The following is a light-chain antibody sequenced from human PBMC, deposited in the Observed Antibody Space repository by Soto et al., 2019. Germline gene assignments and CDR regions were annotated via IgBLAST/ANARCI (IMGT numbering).Light chain of an antibody. V-gene: IGLV1-47*02. CDR3: SVWDTGLSGGA. CDR2: DDT. CDR1: SSNIGSNY. Sequence: QSVLTQPPSASGTPGQRVTISCSGSSSNIGSNYVYWYQQFPGTTPKLLIFDDTQRASGVPDRVSGSKSGTSASLAISGLRSEDAADYYCSVWDTGLSGGAFGGGTMLTVL. J-gene: IGLJ3*02.